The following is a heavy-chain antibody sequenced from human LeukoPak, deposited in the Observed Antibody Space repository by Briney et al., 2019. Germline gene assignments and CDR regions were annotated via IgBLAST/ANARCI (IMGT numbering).Heavy chain of an antibody. CDR2: ISSSSSTI. Sequence: GGSLRLSCAASGFTFSSYSMNWVRQAPGKGLEWVSYISSSSSTIYYADSVKGRFTISRDNAKNSLYLRMNSLRAEDTAVYYCARAGSEYAFDIWGQGTMVTVSS. CDR3: ARAGSEYAFDI. J-gene: IGHJ3*02. V-gene: IGHV3-48*04. D-gene: IGHD3-10*01. CDR1: GFTFSSYS.